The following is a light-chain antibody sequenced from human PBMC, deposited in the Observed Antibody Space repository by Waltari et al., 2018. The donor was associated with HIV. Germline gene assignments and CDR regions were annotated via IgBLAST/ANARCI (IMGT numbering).Light chain of an antibody. CDR3: QSADTGGTRV. V-gene: IGLV3-25*03. Sequence: SFELTQPPSVSVSPGQTARITCSGDALTKQYTYWYQQKPGQAPVVVIYKDTARPSGIPERFSGSSSGTAVTVTISGVQSEDEADYYCQSADTGGTRVFVPGTKVTVL. CDR1: ALTKQY. J-gene: IGLJ1*01. CDR2: KDT.